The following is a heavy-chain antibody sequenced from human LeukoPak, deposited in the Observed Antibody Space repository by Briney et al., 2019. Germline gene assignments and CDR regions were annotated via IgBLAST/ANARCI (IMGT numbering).Heavy chain of an antibody. J-gene: IGHJ4*02. CDR2: INPSGGST. D-gene: IGHD6-19*01. CDR1: GYTFTAYS. Sequence: ASVKVSCKSSGYTFTAYSIHWVRQAPGQGLEWMGIINPSGGSTSYAQKFQGRVTMTRDTSTSTVYMELSSLRSEDTAVYYCARDQYSSTGFDYWGQGTLVTVSS. CDR3: ARDQYSSTGFDY. V-gene: IGHV1-46*01.